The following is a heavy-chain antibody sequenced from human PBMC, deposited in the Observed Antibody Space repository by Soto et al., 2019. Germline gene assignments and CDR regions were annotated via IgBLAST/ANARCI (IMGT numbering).Heavy chain of an antibody. J-gene: IGHJ1*01. D-gene: IGHD3-22*01. V-gene: IGHV1-69*13. CDR3: ASADYYDSSGYYGSWYFQH. CDR1: GGTFSSYA. Sequence: ASVKVSCKASGGTFSSYAISWVRQAPGQGLEWMGGIIPIFGTANYAQKFQGRVTITADESTSTAYMELSSLRSEDTAVYYCASADYYDSSGYYGSWYFQHWGQGTLVTVSS. CDR2: IIPIFGTA.